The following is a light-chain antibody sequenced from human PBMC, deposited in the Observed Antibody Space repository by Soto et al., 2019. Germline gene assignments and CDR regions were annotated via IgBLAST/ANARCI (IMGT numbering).Light chain of an antibody. V-gene: IGKV3-20*01. J-gene: IGKJ1*01. CDR3: HQRQSWPRT. CDR1: QSVSSSY. CDR2: GAS. Sequence: ETGWPLTPSTLSLAPGERAPLSCRASQSVSSSYLAGYQQKPGQAPKLLIYGASARATGIPARFSASGTGTDFTLTISDVQPEDFAVYYCHQRQSWPRTFGEGTKVAI.